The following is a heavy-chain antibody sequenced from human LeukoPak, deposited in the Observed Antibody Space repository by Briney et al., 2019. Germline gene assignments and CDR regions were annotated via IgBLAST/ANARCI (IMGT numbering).Heavy chain of an antibody. CDR1: GFTFSSYW. D-gene: IGHD2-8*01. J-gene: IGHJ3*02. Sequence: GGSLRLSCAASGFTFSSYWMSWVRQAPGKGLEWVANIKQDGSEKYYVDSVKGRFTISRDNAKNSLYLRMNSLRAEDTAVYYCAKLMGPTLDAFDIWGQGTMVTVSS. V-gene: IGHV3-7*03. CDR3: AKLMGPTLDAFDI. CDR2: IKQDGSEK.